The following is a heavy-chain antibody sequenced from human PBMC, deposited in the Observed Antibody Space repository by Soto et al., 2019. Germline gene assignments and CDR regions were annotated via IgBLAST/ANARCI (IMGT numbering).Heavy chain of an antibody. V-gene: IGHV4-31*03. CDR1: GGSISSGGYY. Sequence: SETLSLTCTVSGGSISSGGYYWSWIRQHQGKGLEWIGYIYYSGSTYYNPSLKSRVTISVDTSKNQFSLKLSSVTAADTAVYYCASTTWSPGDYYYYYGMDVWGQGTTVTVSS. D-gene: IGHD4-17*01. CDR3: ASTTWSPGDYYYYYGMDV. CDR2: IYYSGST. J-gene: IGHJ6*02.